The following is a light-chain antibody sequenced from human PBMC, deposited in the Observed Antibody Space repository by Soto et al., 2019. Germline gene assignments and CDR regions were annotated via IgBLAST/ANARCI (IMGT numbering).Light chain of an antibody. CDR3: QQYNNWPPWT. Sequence: EIVMTQSPATLSVSPGERVTLSCRASQSVSRNLAWYQQKVGQAPRLLIYGASTRATGIPARFSGSGSGTEFTLTISSLQSEDFAVYYCQQYNNWPPWTFGQGTKVEI. CDR2: GAS. J-gene: IGKJ1*01. CDR1: QSVSRN. V-gene: IGKV3-15*01.